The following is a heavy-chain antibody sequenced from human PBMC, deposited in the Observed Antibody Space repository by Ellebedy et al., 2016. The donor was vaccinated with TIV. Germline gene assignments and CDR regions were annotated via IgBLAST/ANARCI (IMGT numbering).Heavy chain of an antibody. CDR2: INSDGSST. CDR3: ARGAWGYNPTFDP. D-gene: IGHD5-24*01. Sequence: GGSLRLSCAASGFTFSSDAMHWVRQAPGKGLVWVSRINSDGSSTSYADSVKGRFTISRDNAKNTLYLQMNSLRAEDTAVYYCARGAWGYNPTFDPWGQGTLVTVSS. CDR1: GFTFSSDA. J-gene: IGHJ5*02. V-gene: IGHV3-74*01.